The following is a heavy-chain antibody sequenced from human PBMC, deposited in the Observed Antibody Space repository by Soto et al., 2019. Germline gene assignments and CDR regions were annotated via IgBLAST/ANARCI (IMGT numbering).Heavy chain of an antibody. CDR3: AKTASGWFSAFDI. CDR1: GFTFSSYA. D-gene: IGHD6-13*01. J-gene: IGHJ3*02. V-gene: IGHV3-23*01. CDR2: ISGSGGTT. Sequence: GGSLRLSCAASGFTFSSYAMSWFRQAPGKGLEWVSAISGSGGTTYYAGSVKGRFTFSGDNSKNTLYLQMNSLRAEDTAVYYCAKTASGWFSAFDIWGQGTMVTVSS.